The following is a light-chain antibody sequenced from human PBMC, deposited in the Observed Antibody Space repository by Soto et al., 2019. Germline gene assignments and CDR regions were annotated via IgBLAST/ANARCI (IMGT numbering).Light chain of an antibody. CDR3: QEYNSAPYT. CDR2: AAS. Sequence: DIQMTQSPSSLSASVGDRVTITCRASQGISNYLAWYQQKPGKVPKLLIYAASTLHSGVPSRFSGSVSGTDFTLTIINLQPDDVATYYCQEYNSAPYTFGQGTKLEI. V-gene: IGKV1-27*01. J-gene: IGKJ2*01. CDR1: QGISNY.